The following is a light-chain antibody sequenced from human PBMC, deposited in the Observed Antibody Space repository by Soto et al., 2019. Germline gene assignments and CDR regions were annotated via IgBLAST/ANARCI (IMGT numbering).Light chain of an antibody. CDR2: AAS. Sequence: DIQMTQSPSSLSASIGDRVTITCRASQGITNYLAWYQQKPGKVPKLLIYAASTLHSGVPSRFSGSASGTNFTLTISRLEPEDVATYYCQRYKRDLFTFGPGTRVDIK. V-gene: IGKV1-27*01. CDR3: QRYKRDLFT. J-gene: IGKJ3*01. CDR1: QGITNY.